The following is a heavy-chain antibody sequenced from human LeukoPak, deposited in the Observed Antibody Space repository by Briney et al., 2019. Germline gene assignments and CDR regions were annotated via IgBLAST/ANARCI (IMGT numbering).Heavy chain of an antibody. J-gene: IGHJ6*02. CDR3: AKGIVGDYGSGSYSPHYYYGMDV. Sequence: GGSLSLSCALSGFTFSSYAMGWVRQAPGEGRGWVSGICGSGGRTYYADTGKGGYTISRDNSKNTLYLQMNSLRDEDTAVYYCAKGIVGDYGSGSYSPHYYYGMDVWGQGTRATVSS. CDR2: ICGSGGRT. D-gene: IGHD3-10*01. CDR1: GFTFSSYA. V-gene: IGHV3-23*01.